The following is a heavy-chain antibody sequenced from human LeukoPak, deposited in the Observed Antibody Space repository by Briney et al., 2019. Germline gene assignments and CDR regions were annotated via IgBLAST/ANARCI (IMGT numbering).Heavy chain of an antibody. J-gene: IGHJ4*02. CDR2: IKQDGSEN. CDR3: ATGGSCFDY. D-gene: IGHD2-15*01. CDR1: GFTFSSYW. Sequence: PGGSLRLSCAGSGFTFSSYWMSWVRQAPGKGLEWVANIKQDGSENYYVDSVKGRFTISRDNGKNSLYLQMNSLRAEDTAVYYCATGGSCFDYWGQGTLVTVSS. V-gene: IGHV3-7*05.